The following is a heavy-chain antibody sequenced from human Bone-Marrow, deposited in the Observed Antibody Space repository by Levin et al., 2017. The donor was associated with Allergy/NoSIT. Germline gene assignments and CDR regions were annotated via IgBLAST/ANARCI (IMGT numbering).Heavy chain of an antibody. V-gene: IGHV3-11*05. CDR3: ARDRDESRYYDWCD. Sequence: GESLKISCVASGFRFNEYFMSWIRQAPGKGPEWVSYISPGSKIINYADSVKGRFTISRDNAENSVYLHMNSLTAGDSAMYYCARDRDESRYYDWCDWGRGTLVSVSS. J-gene: IGHJ4*02. CDR2: ISPGSKII. D-gene: IGHD3-9*01. CDR1: GFRFNEYF.